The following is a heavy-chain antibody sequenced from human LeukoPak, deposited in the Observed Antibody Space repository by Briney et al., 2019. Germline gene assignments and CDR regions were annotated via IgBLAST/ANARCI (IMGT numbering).Heavy chain of an antibody. CDR3: ASRGIAAAGIDY. D-gene: IGHD6-13*01. V-gene: IGHV4-4*02. CDR1: GGSISSSNW. J-gene: IGHJ4*02. CDR2: IYHSGST. Sequence: SGTLSLTCAVSGGSISSSNWWSWVRQPPGKGEEWIGEIYHSGSTNYNPSLKSRVTISVDKSKNQFSLKLSSVTAADTAVYYCASRGIAAAGIDYWGQGTLVVVSS.